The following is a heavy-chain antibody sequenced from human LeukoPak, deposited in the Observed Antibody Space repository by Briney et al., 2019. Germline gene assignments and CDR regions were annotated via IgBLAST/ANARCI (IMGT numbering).Heavy chain of an antibody. D-gene: IGHD2-15*01. J-gene: IGHJ4*02. CDR2: ISYTGST. V-gene: IGHV4-39*01. Sequence: SETLSLTCTVSGGSISSSSYYWGWIRQPPGEGLEWIGSISYTGSTSYNPSLKSRFTISVDTSKKQFSLKLSSVTAADTAVYYCARRAWAAPADYWGQGTLVTVSS. CDR1: GGSISSSSYY. CDR3: ARRAWAAPADY.